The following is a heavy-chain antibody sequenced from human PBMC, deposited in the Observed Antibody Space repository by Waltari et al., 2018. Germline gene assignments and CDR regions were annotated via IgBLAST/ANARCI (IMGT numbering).Heavy chain of an antibody. D-gene: IGHD6-19*01. Sequence: QVQLQQWGAGLLKPSETLSLTCVVSGGSFTDYYWSWIRQPPGKGLEWIGEVFHAGTTSYTPSLKGRVTISVDTSNNQFALKLTSVTAADEALYYCAKYSSGSSHPPDAFDIWGPGTEVTVSS. CDR2: VFHAGTT. V-gene: IGHV4-34*12. CDR1: GGSFTDYY. J-gene: IGHJ3*02. CDR3: AKYSSGSSHPPDAFDI.